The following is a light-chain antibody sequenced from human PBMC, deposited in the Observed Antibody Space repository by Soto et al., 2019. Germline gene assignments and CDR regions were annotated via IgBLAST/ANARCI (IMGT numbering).Light chain of an antibody. CDR2: GAS. V-gene: IGKV3-20*01. J-gene: IGKJ1*01. CDR1: PSVIRSY. CDR3: QHYGSSPRWT. Sequence: EIVLTQSPGTLSLSPGERATLSCRASPSVIRSYLARYQQKPGQAPRLLIYGASSRATGIPDRFSGSGSGTDFTLTISRPEPEDFAVYYCQHYGSSPRWTFGQGTKVDIK.